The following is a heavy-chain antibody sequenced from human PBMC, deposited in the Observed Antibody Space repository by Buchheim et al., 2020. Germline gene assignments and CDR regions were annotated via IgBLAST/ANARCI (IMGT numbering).Heavy chain of an antibody. CDR1: GFTFSSYG. Sequence: QVQLVESGGGVVQPGRSLRLSCAASGFTFSSYGMHWVRQAPGKGLEWVAVIWYDGSNKYYADSVKGRFTISRDNSKNTLYLQMNSLRAEDTAVYYCAREYCGGDCYINWFDPWSQGTL. CDR3: AREYCGGDCYINWFDP. V-gene: IGHV3-33*01. CDR2: IWYDGSNK. D-gene: IGHD2-21*02. J-gene: IGHJ5*02.